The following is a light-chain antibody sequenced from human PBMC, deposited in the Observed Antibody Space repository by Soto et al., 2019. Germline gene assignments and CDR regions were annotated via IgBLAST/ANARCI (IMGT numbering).Light chain of an antibody. CDR1: DSNIGRNY. J-gene: IGLJ3*02. Sequence: QLVLTQPPSASGTPGQRVTISCSGSDSNIGRNYVYWYQQVPGTAPKLLIYTDNQRPSGVPDRFSGSKSGTSASLAISGLRSEDEADYHCAGWDDSLSAPVFGGGTKVTVL. V-gene: IGLV1-47*01. CDR3: AGWDDSLSAPV. CDR2: TDN.